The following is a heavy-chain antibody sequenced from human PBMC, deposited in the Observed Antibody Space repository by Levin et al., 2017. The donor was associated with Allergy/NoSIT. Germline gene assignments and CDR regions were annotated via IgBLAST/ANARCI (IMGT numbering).Heavy chain of an antibody. CDR3: ARSFSGWYTAPVDAFDI. J-gene: IGHJ3*02. CDR1: GGSFSGYY. D-gene: IGHD6-19*01. V-gene: IGHV4-34*01. CDR2: INHSGST. Sequence: PSETLSLTCAVYGGSFSGYYWSWIRQPPGKGLEWIGEINHSGSTNYNPSLKSRVTISVDTSKNQFSLKLSSVTAADTAVYYCARSFSGWYTAPVDAFDIWGQGTMVTVSS.